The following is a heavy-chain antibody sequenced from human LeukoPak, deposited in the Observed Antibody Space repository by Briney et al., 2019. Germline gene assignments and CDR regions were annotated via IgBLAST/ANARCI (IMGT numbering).Heavy chain of an antibody. CDR2: IRSKANSYAT. CDR1: GFTFSGSA. CDR3: IRPTYDSSVYGAFEI. J-gene: IGHJ3*02. Sequence: GGSLKLSCAASGFTFSGSAMHWVRQASGKGLEWVGRIRSKANSYATAYAASVKGRFTLSRDDSKNTAYLQMNSLKTEDTAVYYCIRPTYDSSVYGAFEIWGQGTMVTVSS. V-gene: IGHV3-73*01. D-gene: IGHD3-22*01.